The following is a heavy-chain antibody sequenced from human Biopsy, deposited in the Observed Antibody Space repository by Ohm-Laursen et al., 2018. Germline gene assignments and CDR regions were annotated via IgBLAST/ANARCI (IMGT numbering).Heavy chain of an antibody. CDR2: IYPGGST. D-gene: IGHD3-22*01. V-gene: IGHV4-4*07. CDR3: ASVVLGPTNDAFDL. Sequence: SDTLSLTCNVSGGDINNYYWSWIRQPAGKGLEWIGRIYPGGSTNYNPSLKSRVTMSVDTSKKQHPLRLRSVTAADTAMYYCASVVLGPTNDAFDLWGQGTMVVVSS. CDR1: GGDINNYY. J-gene: IGHJ3*01.